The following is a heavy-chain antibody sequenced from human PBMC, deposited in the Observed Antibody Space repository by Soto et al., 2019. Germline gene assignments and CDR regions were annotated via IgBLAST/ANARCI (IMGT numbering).Heavy chain of an antibody. CDR1: GLSLRGYS. Sequence: EVQLVESGGGLVQPGGSLRLTCAASGLSLRGYSMHWVRQAPGKGLEWISSISSDSDYIYYTDSLKGRFTISRNNAKNSLYLEMSSLRAEDTAVYYCAREPLYSANWDSWGQGSLVTVSS. V-gene: IGHV3-21*02. J-gene: IGHJ4*02. CDR3: AREPLYSANWDS. D-gene: IGHD6-13*01. CDR2: ISSDSDYI.